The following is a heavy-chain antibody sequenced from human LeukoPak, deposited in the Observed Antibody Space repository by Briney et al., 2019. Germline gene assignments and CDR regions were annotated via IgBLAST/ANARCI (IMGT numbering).Heavy chain of an antibody. CDR3: ARTNYDFWSGTSHYYMDV. V-gene: IGHV1-8*03. Sequence: GASVKVSCXASGYTFTSYDINWVRQANGQGLEWMGWMNPNSGNTGYAQKFQGRVTITRNTSISTAYMELSSLRSEDTAVYYCARTNYDFWSGTSHYYMDVWGKGTTVTVSS. CDR1: GYTFTSYD. CDR2: MNPNSGNT. J-gene: IGHJ6*03. D-gene: IGHD3-3*01.